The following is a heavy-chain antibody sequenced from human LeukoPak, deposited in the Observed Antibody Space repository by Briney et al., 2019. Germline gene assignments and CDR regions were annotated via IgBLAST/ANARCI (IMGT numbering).Heavy chain of an antibody. Sequence: GGSLRLSCAASGFTFNRYNMNWVRRAPGKGLEWVSSISTSSSYIYYADSVKGRFTISRDNSKNTLYLQMNSLRAEDTAVYYCARRGHQGPYDGGFFDPWGQGTLVTVSS. CDR2: ISTSSSYI. CDR3: ARRGHQGPYDGGFFDP. CDR1: GFTFNRYN. D-gene: IGHD3-22*01. V-gene: IGHV3-21*01. J-gene: IGHJ5*02.